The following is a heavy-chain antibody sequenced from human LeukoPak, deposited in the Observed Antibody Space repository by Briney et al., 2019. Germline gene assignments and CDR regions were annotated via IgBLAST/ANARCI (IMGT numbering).Heavy chain of an antibody. V-gene: IGHV3-74*01. CDR2: INSDGSST. CDR3: ASSGGSYYYYYMDV. D-gene: IGHD3-16*01. J-gene: IGHJ6*03. Sequence: PGGSLRLSCAASGFTFSSYWVHWVRQAPGKGLVWVSRINSDGSSTSYADSVKGRFTISRDNAKNTLYLQMNSLRAEDTAVYYCASSGGSYYYYYMDVWGKGTTVTVSS. CDR1: GFTFSSYW.